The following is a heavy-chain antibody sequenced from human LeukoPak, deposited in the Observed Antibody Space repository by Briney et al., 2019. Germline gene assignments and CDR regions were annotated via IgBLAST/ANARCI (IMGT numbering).Heavy chain of an antibody. Sequence: GGSLRLSCTASGFTFGDYAMSWVRQAPGKGLEWVGFIRSKVYGGTTEYAASVKVRFTISRDDSKSIAYLQMTSLKTEDAGVYYCTRFTIVGVVDAFDIWGQGTMVTVSS. CDR3: TRFTIVGVVDAFDI. CDR1: GFTFGDYA. CDR2: IRSKVYGGTT. J-gene: IGHJ3*02. D-gene: IGHD3-3*01. V-gene: IGHV3-49*04.